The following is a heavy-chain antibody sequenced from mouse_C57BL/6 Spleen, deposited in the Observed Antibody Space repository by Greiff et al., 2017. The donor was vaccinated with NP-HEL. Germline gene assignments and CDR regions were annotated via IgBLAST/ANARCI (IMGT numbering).Heavy chain of an antibody. CDR2: IHPNSGST. J-gene: IGHJ1*03. CDR1: GYTFTSYW. CDR3: AREGGFSRDFDD. V-gene: IGHV1-64*01. Sequence: QVQLQQPGAELVKPGASVKLSCKASGYTFTSYWMHWVKQRPGQGLEWIGMIHPNSGSTNYNEKFKSKATLTVDKSSSTAYMQLSSLTSEDSAVYYCAREGGFSRDFDDWGTGTTVTVSS. D-gene: IGHD3-1*01.